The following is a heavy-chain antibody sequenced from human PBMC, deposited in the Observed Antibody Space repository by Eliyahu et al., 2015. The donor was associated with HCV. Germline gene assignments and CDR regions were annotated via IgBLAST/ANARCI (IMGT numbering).Heavy chain of an antibody. CDR3: ANPSEVVVVTYYFDY. CDR2: ISGSGGST. Sequence: EVQLLESGGGLVQPGGSLRLSCAASGFTFSXYAMSWXRQAPGKGLEWVSAISGSGGSTYYADSVKGRFTISRDNSKNTLYLQMNSLRAEDTAVYYCANPSEVVVVTYYFDYWGQGTLVTVSS. J-gene: IGHJ4*02. CDR1: GFTFSXYA. V-gene: IGHV3-23*01. D-gene: IGHD3-22*01.